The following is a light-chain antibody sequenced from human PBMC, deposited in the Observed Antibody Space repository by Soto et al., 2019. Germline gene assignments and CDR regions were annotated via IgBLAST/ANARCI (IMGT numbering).Light chain of an antibody. Sequence: QSALTQPASVSGSPGQSITISCTGTSSNVGSYKLVSWYQQHPGKAPKLMIFEVNKRPSGVSNRFSGSKSGNTASLTISRLKVEDEADYYCCSSGGSPTYVFGTGTKVTV. V-gene: IGLV2-23*02. CDR2: EVN. J-gene: IGLJ1*01. CDR3: CSSGGSPTYV. CDR1: SSNVGSYKL.